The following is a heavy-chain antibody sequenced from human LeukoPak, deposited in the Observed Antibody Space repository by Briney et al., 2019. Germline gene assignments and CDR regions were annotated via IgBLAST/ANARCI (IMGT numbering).Heavy chain of an antibody. D-gene: IGHD6-19*01. CDR3: ARRRRFPRMAVAGSARSYYYYYYMDV. Sequence: ASVKVSCKASGGTFISYAISWVRQAPGQGLEWMGGIIPIFGTANYAQKFQGRVTITTDESTGTAYMELSSLRSEDTAVYYCARRRRFPRMAVAGSARSYYYYYYMDVWGKGTTVTVSS. J-gene: IGHJ6*03. CDR2: IIPIFGTA. CDR1: GGTFISYA. V-gene: IGHV1-69*05.